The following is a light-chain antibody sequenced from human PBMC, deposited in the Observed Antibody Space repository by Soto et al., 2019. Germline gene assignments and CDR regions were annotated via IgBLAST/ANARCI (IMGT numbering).Light chain of an antibody. CDR2: AAF. V-gene: IGKV1-39*01. CDR3: QPSYSAPRT. CDR1: QSINTY. J-gene: IGKJ1*01. Sequence: DIQMTQSPSSLSASVGDRVTITCRASQSINTYLNWYQQKPGKAPNLLIYAAFTLQSGVPPRFSGSGSGSAFTLTISSLQPEDFATYYCQPSYSAPRTFGQGTKVEIK.